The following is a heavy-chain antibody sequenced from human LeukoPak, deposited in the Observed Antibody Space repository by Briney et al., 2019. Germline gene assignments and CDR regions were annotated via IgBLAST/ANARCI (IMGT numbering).Heavy chain of an antibody. CDR2: INHSGST. CDR3: ARLDCSSTSCFLHY. D-gene: IGHD2-2*01. J-gene: IGHJ4*02. CDR1: GFTFSDYY. Sequence: GSLRLSCAASGFTFSDYYMNWIRQPPGKGLEWIGEINHSGSTNYNPSLKSRVTISVDTSKNQFSLKLSSVTAADTAVYYCARLDCSSTSCFLHYWGQGTLVTVSS. V-gene: IGHV4-34*01.